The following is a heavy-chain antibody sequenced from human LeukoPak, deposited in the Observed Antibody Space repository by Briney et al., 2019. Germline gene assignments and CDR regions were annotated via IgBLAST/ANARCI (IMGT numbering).Heavy chain of an antibody. CDR1: GYIFTSYW. CDR2: IYPGDSDT. D-gene: IGHD3-22*01. Sequence: GESLKISCKGSGYIFTSYWIGWVRQMPGKGLEWMGIIYPGDSDTRYSPSFQGQVTISADKSISTAYLQSSSLKASDTAMYYCARSSNYYDSSGYPAEYFQHWGQGTLVTVSS. CDR3: ARSSNYYDSSGYPAEYFQH. V-gene: IGHV5-51*01. J-gene: IGHJ1*01.